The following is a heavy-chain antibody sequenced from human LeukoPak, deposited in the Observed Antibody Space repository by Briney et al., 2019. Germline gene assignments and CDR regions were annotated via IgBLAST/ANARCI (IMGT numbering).Heavy chain of an antibody. Sequence: GGSLRLSCAASGFTFSNYGMHWVRQAPGKGLEWVAFIRYDGSNKYYADSVKGRFTISRDNSKNTLYLQMNSLRAEDTAVYYCARSSSGYSPLDAFDIWGQGTMVTVSS. D-gene: IGHD3-22*01. CDR2: IRYDGSNK. CDR1: GFTFSNYG. J-gene: IGHJ3*02. V-gene: IGHV3-30*02. CDR3: ARSSSGYSPLDAFDI.